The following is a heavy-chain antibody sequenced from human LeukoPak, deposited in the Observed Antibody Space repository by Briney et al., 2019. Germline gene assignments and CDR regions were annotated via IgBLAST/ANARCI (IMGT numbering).Heavy chain of an antibody. D-gene: IGHD3-10*01. CDR3: ARSYGSGSYDWFDP. CDR1: GGSMSSGDYS. J-gene: IGHJ5*02. V-gene: IGHV4-30-4*08. CDR2: ICYSGST. Sequence: SETLSLTCTVSGGSMSSGDYSWSWIRQPPGKGLEWIGYICYSGSTYYNPSIERRVTISVDTSKNQFSLKLNSVTAADTAVYYCARSYGSGSYDWFDPWGQGTLVTVSS.